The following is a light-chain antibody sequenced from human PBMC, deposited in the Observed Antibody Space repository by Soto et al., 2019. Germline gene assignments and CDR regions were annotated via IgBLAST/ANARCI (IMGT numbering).Light chain of an antibody. CDR2: GAS. CDR3: QQYNNWPPYT. CDR1: QSISYN. V-gene: IGKV3-15*01. J-gene: IGKJ2*01. Sequence: EIVMTQSPATLSVSPGERATLSCRASQSISYNLAWYQQKPGQAPRLLIYGASTRATGIPARFSGSGSGTEFTLPISSLQSEDFAVYYCQQYNNWPPYTFGQGTKLEIK.